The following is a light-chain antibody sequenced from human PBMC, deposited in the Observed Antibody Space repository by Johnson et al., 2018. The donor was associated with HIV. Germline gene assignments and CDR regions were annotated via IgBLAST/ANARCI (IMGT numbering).Light chain of an antibody. CDR1: SSNIGNNY. CDR3: GTWDRSQSAGGV. J-gene: IGLJ1*01. Sequence: QSVLTQPPSVSAAPGQKVTISCSGSSSNIGNNYVSWYQQLPGTTPKLLIYDNNKRPSGIPDRFSGSKSGTSATLGVTGLQTGDEADYFCGTWDRSQSAGGVLGTGTKVTVV. CDR2: DNN. V-gene: IGLV1-51*01.